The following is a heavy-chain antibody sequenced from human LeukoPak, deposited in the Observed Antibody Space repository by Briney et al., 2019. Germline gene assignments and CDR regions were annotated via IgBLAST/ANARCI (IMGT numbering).Heavy chain of an antibody. Sequence: SETLSLTCTVSGGSISSGSYYWSWIRQHPGKGLEWIGYIYYSGSTYYNPSLKSRVTISVDTSKNQFSLKLSSVTAADTAVYYCARDYDSSLENWGQGTLVTVSS. CDR3: ARDYDSSLEN. V-gene: IGHV4-31*03. D-gene: IGHD3-22*01. J-gene: IGHJ4*02. CDR1: GGSISSGSYY. CDR2: IYYSGST.